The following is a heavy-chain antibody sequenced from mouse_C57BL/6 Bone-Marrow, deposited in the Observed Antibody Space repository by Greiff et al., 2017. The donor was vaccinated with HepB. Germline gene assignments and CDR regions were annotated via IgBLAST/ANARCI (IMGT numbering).Heavy chain of an antibody. CDR3: TTRYYGSSSYAMDY. Sequence: VQLQQSGAELVRPGASVKLSCTASGFNIKDDYMHWVKQRPEQGLEWIGWFDPENGDTEYASKFQGKATITADTSSNTAYLQLSSLTSEDTAVYYCTTRYYGSSSYAMDYWGQGTSVTVSS. CDR1: GFNIKDDY. V-gene: IGHV14-4*01. CDR2: FDPENGDT. D-gene: IGHD1-1*01. J-gene: IGHJ4*01.